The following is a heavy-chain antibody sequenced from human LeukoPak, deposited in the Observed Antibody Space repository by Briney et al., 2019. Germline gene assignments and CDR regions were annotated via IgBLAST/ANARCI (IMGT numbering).Heavy chain of an antibody. CDR3: ARDLYGDYVPDAFDI. D-gene: IGHD4-17*01. CDR1: GYTFTRYA. V-gene: IGHV1-3*01. Sequence: EASVKVSCTASGYTFTRYAMHRVRQAPGQRLEWMGWINAGNGNTKYSQKFQGRVTITRDASASTAYMELSSLRSEDTAVYYCARDLYGDYVPDAFDIWGQGTMVTVSS. CDR2: INAGNGNT. J-gene: IGHJ3*02.